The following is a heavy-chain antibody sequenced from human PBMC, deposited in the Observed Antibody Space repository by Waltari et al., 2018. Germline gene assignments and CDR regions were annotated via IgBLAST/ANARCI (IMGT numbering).Heavy chain of an antibody. CDR2: IIPIVGTA. J-gene: IGHJ4*02. CDR3: ARVGLKRIAVAEDY. CDR1: GGTFSSYA. V-gene: IGHV1-69*11. D-gene: IGHD6-19*01. Sequence: QVQLVQSGAEVKKPGSAVKVSCKASGGTFSSYAISWVRQAPGKGLEWMGRIIPIVGTANYAQKFQGRVTITADESTSTAYMELSSLRSEDTAVYYCARVGLKRIAVAEDYWGQGTLVTVSS.